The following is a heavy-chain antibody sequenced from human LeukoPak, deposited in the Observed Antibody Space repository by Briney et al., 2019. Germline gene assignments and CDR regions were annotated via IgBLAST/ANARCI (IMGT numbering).Heavy chain of an antibody. CDR3: ARRRYSSSWYFDY. V-gene: IGHV3-23*01. D-gene: IGHD6-13*01. J-gene: IGHJ4*02. Sequence: GGSLRLSCAVSGFTFSSYALSWVRQAPRKGLEWVSGISGSGDGTYYEDSVRGRFTISRDNSKNTLYLQMSSLRAEDSAVYYCARRRYSSSWYFDYWGQGTLVTVSS. CDR2: ISGSGDGT. CDR1: GFTFSSYA.